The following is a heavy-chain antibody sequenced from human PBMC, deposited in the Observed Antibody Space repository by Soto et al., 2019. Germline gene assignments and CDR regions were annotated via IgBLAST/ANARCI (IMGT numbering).Heavy chain of an antibody. CDR2: ISAYNGNT. Sequence: ASVKVSCKASGYTFTSYGISWVRQAPGQGLEWMGWISAYNGNTNYAQKLQGRVTMTTDTSTSTAYMELRSLRSDDPAVYYCASVVWLVSGDAFDIWGQGTMVTGSS. CDR1: GYTFTSYG. V-gene: IGHV1-18*04. D-gene: IGHD3-22*01. J-gene: IGHJ3*02. CDR3: ASVVWLVSGDAFDI.